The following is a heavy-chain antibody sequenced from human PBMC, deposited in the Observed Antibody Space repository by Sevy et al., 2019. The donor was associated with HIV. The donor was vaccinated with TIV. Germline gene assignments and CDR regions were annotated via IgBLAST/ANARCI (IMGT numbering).Heavy chain of an antibody. D-gene: IGHD6-19*01. V-gene: IGHV3-30*03. J-gene: IGHJ4*02. Sequence: GGSLRLSCAASGFTFSSYWMSWVRQAPGKGLEWVALISYDGIIKYYADSVKGRLTISRDNSKNTLSLQMNSLRIEDTAVYYCAREGGYTSAWSPGNYWGQGTLVTVSS. CDR2: ISYDGIIK. CDR1: GFTFSSYW. CDR3: AREGGYTSAWSPGNY.